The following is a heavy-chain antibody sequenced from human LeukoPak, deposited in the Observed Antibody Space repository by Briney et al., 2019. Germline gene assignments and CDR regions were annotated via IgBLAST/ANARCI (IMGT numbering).Heavy chain of an antibody. Sequence: GGSLRLSCAASGFTFSDSWMSWVRQAPGKGLEWVSYIRGGGAVTHYADSVKGRFTVSRDNPKSTLYLQMNSLRAEDTAVYYCAKCAQSYGNDAFDIWGQGAMVTVSS. CDR2: IRGGGAVT. V-gene: IGHV3-23*01. D-gene: IGHD3-16*01. CDR3: AKCAQSYGNDAFDI. CDR1: GFTFSDSW. J-gene: IGHJ3*02.